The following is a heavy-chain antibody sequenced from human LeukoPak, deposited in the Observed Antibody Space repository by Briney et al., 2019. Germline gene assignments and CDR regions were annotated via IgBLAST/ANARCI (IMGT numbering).Heavy chain of an antibody. CDR1: GGTFSSYA. J-gene: IGHJ4*02. D-gene: IGHD3-22*01. CDR2: IIPILGIA. CDR3: ARERGYYYDSSGYYSGLDY. V-gene: IGHV1-69*04. Sequence: SVKVSCKASGGTFSSYAISWVRQAPGQGLEWMGRIIPILGIANYAQKFQGRVTITADKSTSTAYMELSSLRSEDTAAYYCARERGYYYDSSGYYSGLDYWGQGTLVTVSS.